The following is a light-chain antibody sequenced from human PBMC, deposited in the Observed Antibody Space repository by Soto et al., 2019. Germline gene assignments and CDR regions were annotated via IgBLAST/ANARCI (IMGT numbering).Light chain of an antibody. CDR2: YKSDSDK. Sequence: QSVLTQPSSLSASPGASASLTCTLRSGIDVGAPWIYWYQQKPGSPPQFLLRYKSDSDKHQGSGVPSRFSGSKDASANAGILLISGLQSEDEGDYYCMIWHGTAVAFGGGTKLTVL. V-gene: IGLV5-45*02. CDR1: SGIDVGAPW. CDR3: MIWHGTAVA. J-gene: IGLJ2*01.